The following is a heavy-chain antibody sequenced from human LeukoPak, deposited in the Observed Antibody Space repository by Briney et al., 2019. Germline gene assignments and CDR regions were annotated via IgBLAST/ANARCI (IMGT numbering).Heavy chain of an antibody. Sequence: GGSLRLSCAGSGFTFSSYSMHWVRQAPGKGLEWVSHIGGFGDLKNYADSVKGRFTISRDNAKNSLFLQMNSLRAEDTAVYYCARAPHMSSSGEEKLCFDYWGHGTLVTVSS. V-gene: IGHV3-48*04. J-gene: IGHJ4*01. CDR3: ARAPHMSSSGEEKLCFDY. CDR1: GFTFSSYS. CDR2: IGGFGDLK. D-gene: IGHD6-13*01.